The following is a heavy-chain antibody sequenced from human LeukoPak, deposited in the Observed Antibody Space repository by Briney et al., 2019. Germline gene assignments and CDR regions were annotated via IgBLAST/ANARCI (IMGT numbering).Heavy chain of an antibody. V-gene: IGHV4-30-2*01. D-gene: IGHD6-19*01. CDR1: GGSISSGGYS. Sequence: SQTLSLTCAVSGGSISSGGYSWSWIRQPPGKGLEWIGYIYHSGSTYYNPSLKSRVTISVDRSKNQFSLKLSSVTAADTAVYYCARHGRSSGWYEYYFDYWGQGTLVTVSS. J-gene: IGHJ4*02. CDR2: IYHSGST. CDR3: ARHGRSSGWYEYYFDY.